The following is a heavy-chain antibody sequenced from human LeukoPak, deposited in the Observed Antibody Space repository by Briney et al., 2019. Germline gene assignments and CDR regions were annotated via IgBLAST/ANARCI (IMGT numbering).Heavy chain of an antibody. J-gene: IGHJ6*03. D-gene: IGHD2-21*02. Sequence: GGSLRLSCAASGFTFSSYSMNWVRQAPGKGLEWVSSISTSSSYIYYADSVKGRFTISRDNAKNSLYLQMNSLRAEDTAVYYCARENLLAYCGGDCYSDYMDVWGKGTTVTVSS. CDR3: ARENLLAYCGGDCYSDYMDV. CDR2: ISTSSSYI. CDR1: GFTFSSYS. V-gene: IGHV3-21*06.